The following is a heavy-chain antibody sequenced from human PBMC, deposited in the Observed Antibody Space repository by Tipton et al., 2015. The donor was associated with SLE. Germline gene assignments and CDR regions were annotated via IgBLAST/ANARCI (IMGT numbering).Heavy chain of an antibody. V-gene: IGHV4-59*01. CDR1: GGSISNYY. CDR3: AREGVPYNWFDP. Sequence: TLSLTCTVSGGSISNYYWSWIRQTPGKGLEWIGYVYTSGRTIYNPSLKSRVTISVDTSKNQFSLKLSSVTAADTAVYYCAREGVPYNWFDPWGQGTLVTVSS. J-gene: IGHJ5*02. CDR2: VYTSGRT.